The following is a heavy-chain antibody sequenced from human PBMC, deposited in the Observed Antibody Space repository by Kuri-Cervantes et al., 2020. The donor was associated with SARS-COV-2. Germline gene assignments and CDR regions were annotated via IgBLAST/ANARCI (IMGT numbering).Heavy chain of an antibody. CDR1: GGSISSYY. CDR2: IYTNGNT. J-gene: IGHJ3*02. CDR3: AREGPVPAAIVSAAFDI. D-gene: IGHD2-2*01. Sequence: SETLSLTCTVSGGSISSYYWSWIRQPAGKGLEWIGRIYTNGNTNYNPSLKSRVTMSVDTSKNQFSLKLSSVTAADTAVYYCAREGPVPAAIVSAAFDIWGQGTMVTVSS. V-gene: IGHV4-4*07.